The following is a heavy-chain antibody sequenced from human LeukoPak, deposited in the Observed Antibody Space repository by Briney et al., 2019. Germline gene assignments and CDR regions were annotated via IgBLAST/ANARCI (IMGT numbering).Heavy chain of an antibody. CDR2: ISNSGSYT. CDR1: GFSFSDNY. CDR3: ARARGAGPGGHFDY. D-gene: IGHD6-19*01. Sequence: GGSLRLSCAASGFSFSDNYMSWIRQAPGKGLEWVSYISNSGSYTNYPDSVKGRFTISRDNAKNSLYLQMNSLRDEDRAVYYCARARGAGPGGHFDYWGQGTLVTVSS. V-gene: IGHV3-11*05. J-gene: IGHJ4*02.